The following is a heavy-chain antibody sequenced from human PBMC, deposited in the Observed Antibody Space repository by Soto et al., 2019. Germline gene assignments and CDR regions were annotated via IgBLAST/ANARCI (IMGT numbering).Heavy chain of an antibody. V-gene: IGHV5-10-1*01. J-gene: IGHJ6*02. CDR1: GYSFTSYW. CDR2: IDPSYYYT. CDR3: AMAYYYYYGMDV. Sequence: GESLKISCKGPGYSFTSYWISWVRQMPGKGVGGGGRIDPSYYYTNYSPSFQGHVTISAGKSISTAYLQWSSLKASDAAMYYCAMAYYYYYGMDVWGQGTTVTVSS.